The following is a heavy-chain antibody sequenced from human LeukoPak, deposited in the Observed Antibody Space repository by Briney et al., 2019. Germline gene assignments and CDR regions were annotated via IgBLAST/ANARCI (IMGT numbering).Heavy chain of an antibody. CDR1: GGTFSSYA. V-gene: IGHV7-4-1*02. CDR2: INTNTGNP. J-gene: IGHJ6*02. CDR3: ARARYCIGTTCPAGYYGMDV. Sequence: ASVKVSCKASGGTFSSYAISWVRQAPGQGLEWMGWINTNTGNPTYAQGFTGRFVFSLDTSVSTAYLGISSLKAEDTAVYYCARARYCIGTTCPAGYYGMDVWGQGTTVTVSS. D-gene: IGHD2/OR15-2a*01.